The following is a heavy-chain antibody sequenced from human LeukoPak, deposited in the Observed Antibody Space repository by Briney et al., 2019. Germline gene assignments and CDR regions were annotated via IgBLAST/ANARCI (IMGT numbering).Heavy chain of an antibody. D-gene: IGHD3-22*01. J-gene: IGHJ4*02. Sequence: ASVKVSCKASGYTFTGYYMHWVRQATGQGLEWMGWMNPNSGNTGYAQKFQGRVTMTRNTSISTAYMELSSLRSEDTAVYYCARDYDSSGPPPYYWGQGTLVTVSS. CDR3: ARDYDSSGPPPYY. CDR1: GYTFTGYY. V-gene: IGHV1-8*02. CDR2: MNPNSGNT.